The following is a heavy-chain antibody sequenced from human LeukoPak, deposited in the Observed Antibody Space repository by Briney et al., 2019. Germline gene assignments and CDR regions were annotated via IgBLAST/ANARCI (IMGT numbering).Heavy chain of an antibody. CDR3: ARGRFFYGWGIDV. CDR2: IKGDETEK. J-gene: IGHJ6*02. D-gene: IGHD3-10*01. V-gene: IGHV3-7*01. Sequence: GGSLRLSCAASGFTFSDFGMNWVRQAPGRGLEWVAFIKGDETEKHYVDSLKGRFTITRDNAENSLSLQMNSLTVEDTAVYFCARGRFFYGWGIDVWGQGTTVNVSS. CDR1: GFTFSDFG.